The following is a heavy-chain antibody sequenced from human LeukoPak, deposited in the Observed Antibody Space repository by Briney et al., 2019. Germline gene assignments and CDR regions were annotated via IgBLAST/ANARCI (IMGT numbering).Heavy chain of an antibody. CDR3: ARDSEPSYSSSVFAAFDI. CDR2: INPSGGST. D-gene: IGHD6-6*01. Sequence: ASVKVSCKASGYTFTSYYMHWVRQAPGQGLEWMGIINPSGGSTSYAQKFQGRVTMTRDTSTSTVYMELSSLRSEDTAVYYCARDSEPSYSSSVFAAFDIWGQGTMVTVSS. CDR1: GYTFTSYY. J-gene: IGHJ3*02. V-gene: IGHV1-46*01.